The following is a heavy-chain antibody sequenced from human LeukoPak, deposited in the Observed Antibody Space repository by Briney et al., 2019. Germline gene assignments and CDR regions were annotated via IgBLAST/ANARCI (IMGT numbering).Heavy chain of an antibody. J-gene: IGHJ4*02. CDR2: IYYSGST. V-gene: IGHV4-39*01. Sequence: PSETLSLTCTVSGGSISSSSYYWGWIRQPPGKGLEWIGSIYYSGSTYYNPSLKSRVTISVDTSKNQFSLKLSSATTADTAVYYCAPIAAAGDFDYWGQGTLVTVSS. CDR3: APIAAAGDFDY. D-gene: IGHD6-13*01. CDR1: GGSISSSSYY.